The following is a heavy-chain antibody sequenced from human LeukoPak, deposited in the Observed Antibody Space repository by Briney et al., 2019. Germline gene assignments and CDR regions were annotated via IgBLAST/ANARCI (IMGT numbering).Heavy chain of an antibody. CDR3: ALYFYDSSGYPSFDY. CDR2: ISVDGSTK. J-gene: IGHJ4*02. Sequence: TGGSLRLSCAASGFTFSSYAMHRVRQAPGKGLEWVAVISVDGSTKYYTDSVKGRFTISRDNAKNSLYLEVNSLRDEDTALYYCALYFYDSSGYPSFDYWGQGTLVTVSS. CDR1: GFTFSSYA. D-gene: IGHD3-22*01. V-gene: IGHV3-30-3*01.